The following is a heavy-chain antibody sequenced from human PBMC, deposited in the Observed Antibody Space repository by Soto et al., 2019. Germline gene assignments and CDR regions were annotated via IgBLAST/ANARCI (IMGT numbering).Heavy chain of an antibody. CDR3: VKDDGGYPSTAPH. J-gene: IGHJ4*02. Sequence: DVQLLESGGGLVQPGGSLRLSCAASGITISNYPMSWVRQAPGKGLDWVSGISGSGDRTYYADSAKGRFIISKDISRNSLSLQLDSLGVEDTAVYFCVKDDGGYPSTAPHWGQGTLVTVSS. CDR1: GITISNYP. CDR2: ISGSGDRT. D-gene: IGHD3-22*01. V-gene: IGHV3-23*01.